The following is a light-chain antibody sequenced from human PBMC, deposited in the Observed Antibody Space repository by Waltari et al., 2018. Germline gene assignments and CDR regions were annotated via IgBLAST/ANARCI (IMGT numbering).Light chain of an antibody. Sequence: DIVMTQSPLSLSVTPGEPASISCRSSQSLLHSDGYNYLDWYLQKPGQSPQLLIYLSSNRDSGVPDRFSGSGSGTDFTLTISRVEAEDVGVYYCFQPQHAPHTFGPGTKVDIK. V-gene: IGKV2-28*01. J-gene: IGKJ3*01. CDR2: LSS. CDR3: FQPQHAPHT. CDR1: QSLLHSDGYNY.